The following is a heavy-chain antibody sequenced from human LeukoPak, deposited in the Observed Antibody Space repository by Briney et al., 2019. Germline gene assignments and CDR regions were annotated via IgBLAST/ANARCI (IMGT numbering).Heavy chain of an antibody. J-gene: IGHJ3*02. CDR1: GFTFSSYA. V-gene: IGHV3-21*01. CDR2: ISSSSSYI. CDR3: ARGASTMIEGNDAFDI. D-gene: IGHD3-22*01. Sequence: KAGGSLRLSCAASGFTFSSYAMSWVRQAPGKGLEWVSSISSSSSYIYYADSVKGRFTISRDNAKNSLYLQMNSLRAEDTAVYYCARGASTMIEGNDAFDIWGQGTMVTVSS.